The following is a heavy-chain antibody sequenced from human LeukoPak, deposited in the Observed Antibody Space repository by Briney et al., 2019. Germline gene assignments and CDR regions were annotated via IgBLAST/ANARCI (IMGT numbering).Heavy chain of an antibody. Sequence: GGPLRLSCAASGFTFSSYWMTWVRQAPGKGLEWVANINQGGSEKFYVDSVKGRFTIPRDNAKNSLYLQMNSLRAEDTAVYYCARSRVDYWGQGTLVTVSS. V-gene: IGHV3-7*05. CDR2: INQGGSEK. J-gene: IGHJ4*02. CDR3: ARSRVDY. CDR1: GFTFSSYW.